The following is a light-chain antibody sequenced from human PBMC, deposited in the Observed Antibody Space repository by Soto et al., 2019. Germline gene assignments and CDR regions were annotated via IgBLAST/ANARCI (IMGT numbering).Light chain of an antibody. V-gene: IGKV3-20*01. J-gene: IGKJ4*01. Sequence: EIVLTQSPGTLSLSPGERATLSCRASQSVSSSYLAWYQQKPGQAPRILIYVASSRATGIPDRFSGSGSGTDFTLTISRLDNEDFAVYYCHQYDSSHLTFGGGTKEEIK. CDR1: QSVSSSY. CDR3: HQYDSSHLT. CDR2: VAS.